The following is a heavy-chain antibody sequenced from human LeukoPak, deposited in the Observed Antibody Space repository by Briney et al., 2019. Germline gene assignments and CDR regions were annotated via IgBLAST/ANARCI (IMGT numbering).Heavy chain of an antibody. D-gene: IGHD1-26*01. CDR1: GFTFSSYA. Sequence: GGSLRLSCAASGFTFSSYAMSWARQAPGKGLEGVSAISSSGGSTYYAHSVKGRSTISRHNSKNTLYLHMDSLRDEDTAVYYCAKPSGKWELRSNFDYWGQGTLVTVSS. CDR3: AKPSGKWELRSNFDY. J-gene: IGHJ4*01. V-gene: IGHV3-23*01. CDR2: ISSSGGST.